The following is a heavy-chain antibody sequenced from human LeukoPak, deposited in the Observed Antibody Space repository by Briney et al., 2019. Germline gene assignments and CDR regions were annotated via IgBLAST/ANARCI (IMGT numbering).Heavy chain of an antibody. CDR3: AKDSGSNPTNWFDP. CDR1: GFTFDDYA. D-gene: IGHD3-10*01. V-gene: IGHV3-9*01. J-gene: IGHJ5*02. Sequence: PGGSLRLSCAASGFTFDDYAMHWVRQVPGKGLEWVSGISWNSGSIGYADSVKGRFTISGDNAKNSLYLQMNSLRVEDTALYYCAKDSGSNPTNWFDPWGQGTLVTVSS. CDR2: ISWNSGSI.